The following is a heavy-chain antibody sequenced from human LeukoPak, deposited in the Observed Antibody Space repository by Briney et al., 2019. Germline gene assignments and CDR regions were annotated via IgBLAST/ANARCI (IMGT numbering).Heavy chain of an antibody. Sequence: ASVKVSCNTSGYTFTSYDNNWVRQATGQGLEWMGWMNPNSGNTGYAQKFQGRVTMTRNTSISTAYMELSSLRSEDTAVYYCARPSLGGDYAYWGQGTLVTVSS. J-gene: IGHJ4*02. D-gene: IGHD4-17*01. CDR2: MNPNSGNT. CDR1: GYTFTSYD. V-gene: IGHV1-8*01. CDR3: ARPSLGGDYAY.